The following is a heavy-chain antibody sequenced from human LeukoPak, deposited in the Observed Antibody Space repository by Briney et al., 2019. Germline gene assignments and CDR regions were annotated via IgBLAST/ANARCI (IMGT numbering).Heavy chain of an antibody. CDR1: GYTFTVYH. CDR3: VRSVTIFGVAALGY. J-gene: IGHJ4*02. Sequence: ASVNVSCKASGYTFTVYHMHWVRQAAGQGLEGMGIINPSDGSTTYAQKFHGRVAITRDMSPSTIYMELSSLRSDDTAVYYCVRSVTIFGVAALGYWGQGTPVTVSS. D-gene: IGHD3-3*01. CDR2: INPSDGST. V-gene: IGHV1-46*01.